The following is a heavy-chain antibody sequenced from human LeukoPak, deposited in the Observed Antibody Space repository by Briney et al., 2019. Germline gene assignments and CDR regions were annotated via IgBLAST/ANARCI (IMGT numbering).Heavy chain of an antibody. V-gene: IGHV3-33*01. CDR3: ARGHPWYCSSTSCYAFDI. J-gene: IGHJ3*02. Sequence: GGSLRLSCAASGPTFSSYGMHWVRQAPGKGLEWVAVIWYDGSNKYYADSVKGRFTISRDNSKNTLYLQMNSLRAEDTAVYYCARGHPWYCSSTSCYAFDIWGQGTMVTVSS. D-gene: IGHD2-2*01. CDR1: GPTFSSYG. CDR2: IWYDGSNK.